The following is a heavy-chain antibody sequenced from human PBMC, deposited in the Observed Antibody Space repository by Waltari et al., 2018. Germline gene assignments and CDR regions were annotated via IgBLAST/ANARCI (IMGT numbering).Heavy chain of an antibody. Sequence: QVQLQQWGAGLLKPSETLSLTCAVYGGSFSGYYWSWIRQPPGKGLEWIGEINHSGSTNYNPSLQSRVTISVDTSKNQFSLKLSSVTAADTAVYYCARGRGITIFGVVIIPDYYFDYWGQGTLVTVSS. J-gene: IGHJ4*02. D-gene: IGHD3-3*01. CDR2: INHSGST. V-gene: IGHV4-34*01. CDR1: GGSFSGYY. CDR3: ARGRGITIFGVVIIPDYYFDY.